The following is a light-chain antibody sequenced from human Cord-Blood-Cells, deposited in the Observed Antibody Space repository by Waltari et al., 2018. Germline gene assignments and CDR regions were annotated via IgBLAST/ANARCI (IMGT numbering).Light chain of an antibody. CDR3: QQSYRTPWT. J-gene: IGKJ1*01. CDR1: QSISSY. V-gene: IGKV1-39*01. CDR2: ASA. Sequence: DIQMTQSPSSLSASVGDRVTITSRASQSISSYLNWYQQKPGKAPKLLIYASASWQSGVPSSVSGSGSGTAFTLTISCLKPLDFATYYCQQSYRTPWTFGQGTKVEIK.